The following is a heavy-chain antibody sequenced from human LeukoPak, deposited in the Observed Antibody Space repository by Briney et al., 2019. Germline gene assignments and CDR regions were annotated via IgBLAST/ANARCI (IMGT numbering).Heavy chain of an antibody. D-gene: IGHD6-13*01. CDR1: GYTFTGNY. V-gene: IGHV1-2*02. CDR2: INPNTGDT. Sequence: ASVKVSCKASGYTFTGNYMHWVRQAPGQGLEWMGWINPNTGDTNYAQKFPARVTMSRDTSISTVYMELSSLRSDDTAVYYCTRDFWSVAGAGPGFDPWGQGTLVIVSS. J-gene: IGHJ5*02. CDR3: TRDFWSVAGAGPGFDP.